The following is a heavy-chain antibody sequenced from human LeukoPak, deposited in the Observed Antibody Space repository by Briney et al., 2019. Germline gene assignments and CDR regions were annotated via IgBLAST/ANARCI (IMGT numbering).Heavy chain of an antibody. Sequence: ASVKVSCKASGYTFTSYDINWVRQATGQGLEWMGWMNPNSGNTGYAQKFQGRVTMTRNTSISTAYMELSSLRSEDTPVYYCANGGEEDPAALGGGEFDPWGQGTLVTVSS. D-gene: IGHD2-2*01. V-gene: IGHV1-8*01. CDR1: GYTFTSYD. CDR3: ANGGEEDPAALGGGEFDP. J-gene: IGHJ5*02. CDR2: MNPNSGNT.